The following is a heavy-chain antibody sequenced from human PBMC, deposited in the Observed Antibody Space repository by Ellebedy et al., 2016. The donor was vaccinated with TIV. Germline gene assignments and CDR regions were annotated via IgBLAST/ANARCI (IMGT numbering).Heavy chain of an antibody. V-gene: IGHV1-69*13. CDR2: IIPIFGSE. CDR1: GGTFSSHA. D-gene: IGHD3-10*01. J-gene: IGHJ6*02. CDR3: ARGGASRGSGIYGMNV. Sequence: ASVKVSXKASGGTFSSHAISWVRQAPGQGLEWMGGIIPIFGSEIYAQKFQGRVTITADESASTAYMALSSLRSDDTAVYYCARGGASRGSGIYGMNVWGHGTTVVVSS.